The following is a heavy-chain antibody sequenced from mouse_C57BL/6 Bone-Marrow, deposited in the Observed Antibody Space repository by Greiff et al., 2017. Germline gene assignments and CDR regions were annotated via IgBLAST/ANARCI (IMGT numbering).Heavy chain of an antibody. Sequence: QVHVKQPGTELVKPGASVKLSCKASGYTFTSYWMHWVKQRPGQGLEWIGNINPSNGGTNYNEKFKSKATLTVDKSSSTAYMQLSSLTSEDSAVYYCARDTTVVAGYYFDYWGQGTTLTVSS. J-gene: IGHJ2*01. CDR2: INPSNGGT. D-gene: IGHD1-1*01. CDR1: GYTFTSYW. V-gene: IGHV1-53*01. CDR3: ARDTTVVAGYYFDY.